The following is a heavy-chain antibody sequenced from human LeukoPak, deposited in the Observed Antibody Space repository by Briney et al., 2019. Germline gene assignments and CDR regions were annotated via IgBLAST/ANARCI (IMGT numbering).Heavy chain of an antibody. D-gene: IGHD3-22*01. CDR2: IKHDGSEK. CDR3: ATEAPDSSGYYLSDY. CDR1: GFIFTNYF. V-gene: IGHV3-7*01. J-gene: IGHJ4*02. Sequence: PGGSLRLSCAASGFIFTNYFMSWVRQAPGKGLEWVASIKHDGSEKYYVDSVRGRFTISRDNTMNSLYLQMSSLRAEDTAVYYCATEAPDSSGYYLSDYWGQGTLVTVSS.